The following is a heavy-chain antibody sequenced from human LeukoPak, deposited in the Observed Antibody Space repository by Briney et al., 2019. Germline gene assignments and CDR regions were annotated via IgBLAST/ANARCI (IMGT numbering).Heavy chain of an antibody. J-gene: IGHJ4*02. CDR1: GFTFGDYL. V-gene: IGHV3-49*03. D-gene: IGHD6-19*01. Sequence: GGSLRLSCIASGFTFGDYLMSWFRQAPGKGLEWIGFISGGTTEYAASVNGRFTISRDDSTSIAYLQMNSLTTEDTAVYYCSRGSGWLSVYWGQGTLVTVSS. CDR2: ISGGTT. CDR3: SRGSGWLSVY.